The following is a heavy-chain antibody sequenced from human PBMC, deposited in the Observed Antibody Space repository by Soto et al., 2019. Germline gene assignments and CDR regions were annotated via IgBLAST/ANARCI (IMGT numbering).Heavy chain of an antibody. Sequence: PSETLSLTCTVSGGSISSSTYSWGWIRQPPGKGLEWIATIYSSGSTFYNPSLNSRITISIDTSKNQFSLKLSSVTAADTNLYYCARLLSGYVKYWGQGTLVTVSS. CDR2: IYSSGST. CDR1: GGSISSSTYS. J-gene: IGHJ4*02. V-gene: IGHV4-39*01. D-gene: IGHD5-12*01. CDR3: ARLLSGYVKY.